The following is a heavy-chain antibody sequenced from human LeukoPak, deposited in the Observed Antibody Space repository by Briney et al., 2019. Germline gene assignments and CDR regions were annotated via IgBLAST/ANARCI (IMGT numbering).Heavy chain of an antibody. V-gene: IGHV3-66*01. CDR3: ARGRDDYGDYEGGVDY. Sequence: GGSLRLSCAASGFTVSSNYMSWVRQAPGKGLEWVSDIYSGGSTYYADSVKGRFTISRDNSKNTLYLQMNSLRAEDTAVYYCARGRDDYGDYEGGVDYWGQGTLVTVSS. J-gene: IGHJ4*02. D-gene: IGHD4-17*01. CDR2: IYSGGST. CDR1: GFTVSSNY.